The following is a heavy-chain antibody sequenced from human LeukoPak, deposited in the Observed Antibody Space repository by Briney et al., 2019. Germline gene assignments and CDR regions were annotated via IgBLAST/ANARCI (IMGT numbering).Heavy chain of an antibody. D-gene: IGHD1-26*01. CDR2: ISYDGSNK. CDR3: ARAKIGMRELLFS. J-gene: IGHJ5*02. V-gene: IGHV3-30*03. CDR1: GFTFSSYG. Sequence: PGRSLRLSCAASGFTFSSYGMHWVRQAPGKGLEWVAVISYDGSNKYYADSVKGRFTISRDNSKNTLYLQMNSLRAEDTAVYYCARAKIGMRELLFSWGQGTLVTVSS.